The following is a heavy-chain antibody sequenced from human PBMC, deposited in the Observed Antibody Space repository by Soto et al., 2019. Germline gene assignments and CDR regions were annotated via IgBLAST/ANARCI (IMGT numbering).Heavy chain of an antibody. CDR1: GYTFTNYG. Sequence: QVQLVQSGAEVREPGASVKVSCKSSGYTFTNYGISWVRQAPGQGLEWIGWISAYNGKIDYAQKVQGRITMTTDTSTSTAFMELRSLRSDDTAVYYLARETIPQMYYYGTDVWGQGTTVIVSS. V-gene: IGHV1-18*01. D-gene: IGHD3-16*01. J-gene: IGHJ6*02. CDR3: ARETIPQMYYYGTDV. CDR2: ISAYNGKI.